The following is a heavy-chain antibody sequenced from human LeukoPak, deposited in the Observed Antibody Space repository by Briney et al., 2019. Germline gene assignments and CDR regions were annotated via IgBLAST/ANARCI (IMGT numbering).Heavy chain of an antibody. V-gene: IGHV4-34*01. Sequence: SETLSLTCAVYGGSFSGYYWSWIRQPPGKGLEWIGEINHSGSTNYNPSLKSRVTISVDTSKNQFSLKLSSVTAADTAVYYCARGPTRKGSTVAPPYYFDYWGQGTLVTVSS. CDR1: GGSFSGYY. CDR2: INHSGST. D-gene: IGHD2-15*01. J-gene: IGHJ4*02. CDR3: ARGPTRKGSTVAPPYYFDY.